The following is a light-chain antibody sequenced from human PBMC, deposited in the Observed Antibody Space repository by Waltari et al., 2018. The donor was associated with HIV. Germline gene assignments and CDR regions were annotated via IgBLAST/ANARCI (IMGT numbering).Light chain of an antibody. J-gene: IGLJ1*01. V-gene: IGLV2-23*02. CDR1: SSTVGSDDL. CDR2: EVT. CDR3: CSCPRSGIRYV. Sequence: QSALTQPASVSGSPGQSITISCTGTSSTVGSDDLVSWYQQHPGEAPNLIIYEVTKRPSGVSNRFSGSKSGNTASLTISGLQAEDEADYYCCSCPRSGIRYVFGTGTKVTVL.